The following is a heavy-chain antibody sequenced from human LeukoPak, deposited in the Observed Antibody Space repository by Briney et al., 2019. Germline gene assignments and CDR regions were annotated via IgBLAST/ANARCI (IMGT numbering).Heavy chain of an antibody. Sequence: SVKVSCKASGGTFSSYAISWVRQAPGQGLEWMGRIIPIFGIANYAQKFQGRVTITEDKSTSAAYMELSSLRSEDTAVYYCARDWGEVVTAIPGGWFDPWGQGTLVTVSS. D-gene: IGHD2-21*02. CDR2: IIPIFGIA. CDR1: GGTFSSYA. CDR3: ARDWGEVVTAIPGGWFDP. V-gene: IGHV1-69*04. J-gene: IGHJ5*02.